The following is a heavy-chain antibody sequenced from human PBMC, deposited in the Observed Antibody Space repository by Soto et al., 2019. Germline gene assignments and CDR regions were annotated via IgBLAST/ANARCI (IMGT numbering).Heavy chain of an antibody. Sequence: GGSLRLSCEGSGFSFSTYGMHWVRQPPGKGLQWVAVIWFDGSNTYYADSVKGRFTISRDNSKNTLYLQMNNLRVEDTAVYHCARVEAPLIHSDHYYYGMDVWGQGTKVTVSS. J-gene: IGHJ6*02. CDR2: IWFDGSNT. CDR1: GFSFSTYG. CDR3: ARVEAPLIHSDHYYYGMDV. V-gene: IGHV3-33*01. D-gene: IGHD5-18*01.